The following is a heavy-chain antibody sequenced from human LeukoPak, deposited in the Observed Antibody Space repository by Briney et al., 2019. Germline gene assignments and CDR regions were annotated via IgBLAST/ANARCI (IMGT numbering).Heavy chain of an antibody. CDR3: ARASYISSWYFDY. CDR1: GFTFSNYG. Sequence: GGSLRLSCAASGFTFSNYGMHWVRQAPGKGLEWVAVIWYDGSKKYYVDSVKGRFTISRDNSKNTLYLQMNSLRAEDTAVYYCARASYISSWYFDYWGQGTLVTVSS. D-gene: IGHD6-13*01. CDR2: IWYDGSKK. J-gene: IGHJ4*02. V-gene: IGHV3-33*01.